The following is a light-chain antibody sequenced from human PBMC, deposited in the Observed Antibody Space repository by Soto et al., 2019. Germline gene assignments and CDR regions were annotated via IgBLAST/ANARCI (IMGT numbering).Light chain of an antibody. CDR1: SSDGGGYNY. V-gene: IGLV2-14*01. CDR2: DVS. CDR3: SSYTSSSTLLYV. Sequence: QSVLTQPASVSGSPGQSITISCTGNSSDGGGYNYVSWYQQHPGKAPKLMIYDVSNRPSGVSNRSSGSKSGNTASLTISGLQAEDEADYYCSSYTSSSTLLYVFGTGTKVTVL. J-gene: IGLJ1*01.